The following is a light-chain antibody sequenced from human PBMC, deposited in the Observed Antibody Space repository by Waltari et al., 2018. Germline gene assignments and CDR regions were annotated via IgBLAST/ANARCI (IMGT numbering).Light chain of an antibody. CDR1: QSVLHSSNSNNY. J-gene: IGKJ1*01. CDR3: QQYYNTPPT. CDR2: WAS. V-gene: IGKV4-1*01. Sequence: DIVMTPSPDSLAVSLGERATLNCQSSQSVLHSSNSNNYLAWYQHKLGRPPKLLIYWASTRESGIPARFSGSGSGTDFTLTINSLQAEDVAVYYCQQYYNTPPTFGQGTKVEIK.